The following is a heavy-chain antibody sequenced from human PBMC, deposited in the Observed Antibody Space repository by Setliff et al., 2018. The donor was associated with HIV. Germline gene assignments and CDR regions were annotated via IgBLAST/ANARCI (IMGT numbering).Heavy chain of an antibody. J-gene: IGHJ6*02. V-gene: IGHV4-61*02. Sequence: SETLSLTCTVSGVSISSPNYYWGWLRQSAEKGLEWIGRIYVTGITTYNPSLKSRVTISLDTSKNEFSVKLTSVTAADTAVYYCARESPDGLDVWGQGTTVTVS. CDR1: GVSISSPNYY. CDR3: ARESPDGLDV. CDR2: IYVTGIT.